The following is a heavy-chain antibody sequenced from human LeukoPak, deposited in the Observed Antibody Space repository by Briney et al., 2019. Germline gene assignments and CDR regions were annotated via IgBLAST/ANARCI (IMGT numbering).Heavy chain of an antibody. CDR2: MNPNSGNT. J-gene: IGHJ4*02. CDR3: ARSGSLWFGELLPGGDY. D-gene: IGHD3-10*01. Sequence: ASVKVSCKASGYTFTSYDINWVRQATGQGLEWMGWMNPNSGNTGYAQKFQGRATITRNTSISTAYMELSSLRSEDTAVYYCARSGSLWFGELLPGGDYWGQGTLVTVSS. CDR1: GYTFTSYD. V-gene: IGHV1-8*03.